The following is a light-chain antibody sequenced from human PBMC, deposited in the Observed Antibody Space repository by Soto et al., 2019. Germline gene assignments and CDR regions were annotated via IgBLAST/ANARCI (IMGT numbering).Light chain of an antibody. CDR1: QSVSKY. CDR2: AAS. CDR3: QQTYTSPGT. J-gene: IGKJ1*01. V-gene: IGKV1-39*01. Sequence: DIQMTQSPSSLSASVGDRITINCRASQSVSKYLNWYQHKLGKAPELLIYAASSLYSGVPSRFSGSGSGTYLPLTISNRQREDSASYYCQQTYTSPGTFGQGTKVELK.